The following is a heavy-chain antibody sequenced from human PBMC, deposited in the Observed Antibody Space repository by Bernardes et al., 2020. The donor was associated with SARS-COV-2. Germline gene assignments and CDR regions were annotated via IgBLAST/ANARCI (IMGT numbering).Heavy chain of an antibody. D-gene: IGHD3-3*01. Sequence: GSLRLSCAASGFPFSSYAMSWVRQAPGKGLEWVSAISGSGGSTYYADSVKGRFTISRDNSKNTLYLQMNSLRAEDTAVYYCAKQLRFLEWLFDYWGQGTLVTVSS. CDR1: GFPFSSYA. CDR3: AKQLRFLEWLFDY. V-gene: IGHV3-23*01. CDR2: ISGSGGST. J-gene: IGHJ4*02.